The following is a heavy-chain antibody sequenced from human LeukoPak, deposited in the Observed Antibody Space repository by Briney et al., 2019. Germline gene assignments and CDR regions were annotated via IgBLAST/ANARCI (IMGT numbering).Heavy chain of an antibody. Sequence: GGSLRLSCAASGFTLSSYWMSWVRQAPGKGLEWVANIKQDGSEKYYVDSVKGRFTISRDNAKNSLYLQMNSLRAEDTAVYYCGGYDFSEPDAFDIWGQGTMVTVSS. CDR3: GGYDFSEPDAFDI. D-gene: IGHD5-12*01. CDR2: IKQDGSEK. J-gene: IGHJ3*02. V-gene: IGHV3-7*01. CDR1: GFTLSSYW.